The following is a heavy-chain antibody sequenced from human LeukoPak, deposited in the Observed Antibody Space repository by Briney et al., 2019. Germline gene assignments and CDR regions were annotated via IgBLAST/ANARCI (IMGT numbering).Heavy chain of an antibody. CDR2: IYSGGST. CDR1: GFTVSSNY. D-gene: IGHD5-18*01. Sequence: GGSLRLSCAASGFTVSSNYMSWVRQAPGKGLEWVSVIYSGGSTYYADSVKGRFTISRDNSKNTLYLQMNSLRAEDTAVYYCAKDLGPWGYSYGTDAFDIWGQGTMVTVSS. CDR3: AKDLGPWGYSYGTDAFDI. J-gene: IGHJ3*02. V-gene: IGHV3-66*01.